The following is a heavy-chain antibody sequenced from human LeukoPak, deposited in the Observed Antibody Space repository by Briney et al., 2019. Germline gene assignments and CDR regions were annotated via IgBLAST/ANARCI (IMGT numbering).Heavy chain of an antibody. CDR2: ISGSGYSI. V-gene: IGHV3-23*01. CDR1: GFTFSSYA. Sequence: GGSLRLSCAASGFTFSSYAMSWVRQAPGKGLEWVSAISGSGYSIYYADSVKGRFTISRDNAKNSLYLQMNSLRAEDTAVYYCARVDIVATTESDYWGQGTLVTVSS. CDR3: ARVDIVATTESDY. D-gene: IGHD5-12*01. J-gene: IGHJ4*02.